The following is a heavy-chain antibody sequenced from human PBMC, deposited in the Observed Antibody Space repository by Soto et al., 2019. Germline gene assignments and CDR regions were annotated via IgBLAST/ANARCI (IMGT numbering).Heavy chain of an antibody. J-gene: IGHJ5*02. Sequence: QVQLQESGPGLVKPSQTLSLTCTVSGDSISSINNYWSWIRQPPGEGLEWIGFISYSGTTSYSPSLKSRVAISLDTSKNQFSLSLNYVTAADTAVYYCARGRGYSYGLDPWGQESLVTVSS. CDR3: ARGRGYSYGLDP. CDR1: GDSISSINNY. V-gene: IGHV4-30-4*01. D-gene: IGHD5-18*01. CDR2: ISYSGTT.